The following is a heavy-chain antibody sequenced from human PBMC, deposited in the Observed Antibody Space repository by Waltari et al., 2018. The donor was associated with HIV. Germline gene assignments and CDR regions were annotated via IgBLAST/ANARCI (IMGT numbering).Heavy chain of an antibody. J-gene: IGHJ6*02. D-gene: IGHD1-26*01. CDR3: SRPSGPLHSYGMDV. V-gene: IGHV3-49*05. CDR1: GFTFGDYG. CDR2: ITSEAYGGTA. Sequence: EVHLMESGGGLVKPGRSLRLPCRGSGFTFGDYGLSWFRQAPGKGLEVVGFITSEAYGGTAEYAASVTGRFTISREDSKSTAYMQMNRLESEDTGVYFCSRPSGPLHSYGMDVWGQGTTVIVSS.